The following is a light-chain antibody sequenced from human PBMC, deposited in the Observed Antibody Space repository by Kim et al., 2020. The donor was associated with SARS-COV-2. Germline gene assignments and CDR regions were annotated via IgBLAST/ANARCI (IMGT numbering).Light chain of an antibody. CDR3: QVWDSSNDWV. V-gene: IGLV3-9*01. CDR2: TDS. CDR1: RIGSIN. J-gene: IGLJ3*02. Sequence: VALGQTARITCGANRIGSINGHWYQPTPGQAPVFVIYTDSRRPSGIPGRFSGSNSGNTATQSISRAQAGDEADYYCQVWDSSNDWVFGGGTQLTVL.